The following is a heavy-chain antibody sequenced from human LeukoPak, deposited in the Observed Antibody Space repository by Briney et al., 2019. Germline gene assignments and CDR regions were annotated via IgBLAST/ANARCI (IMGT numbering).Heavy chain of an antibody. Sequence: SETLSLTCTVSGGSISSSSYYWGWIRQPPGKGLEWIGSIYYSGSTYYNPSLKSRVTISVDTSKNQFSLKLCSVTAADTAVYYCARDQLGYVDYWGQGTLVTVSS. D-gene: IGHD7-27*01. V-gene: IGHV4-39*07. J-gene: IGHJ4*02. CDR2: IYYSGST. CDR1: GGSISSSSYY. CDR3: ARDQLGYVDY.